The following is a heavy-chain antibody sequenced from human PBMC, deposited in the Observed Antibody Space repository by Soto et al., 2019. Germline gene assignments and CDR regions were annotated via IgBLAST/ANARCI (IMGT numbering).Heavy chain of an antibody. Sequence: PSETLSLTCTVSGGSISSYYWSWIRQPPGKGLEWIGYIYYSGSTNYNPSLKSRVTISVDTSKNQFSLKLSSVTAADTAVYYCARGIAAAVIYFDYWGQGTLVTVSS. CDR3: ARGIAAAVIYFDY. CDR1: GGSISSYY. D-gene: IGHD6-13*01. J-gene: IGHJ4*02. CDR2: IYYSGST. V-gene: IGHV4-59*01.